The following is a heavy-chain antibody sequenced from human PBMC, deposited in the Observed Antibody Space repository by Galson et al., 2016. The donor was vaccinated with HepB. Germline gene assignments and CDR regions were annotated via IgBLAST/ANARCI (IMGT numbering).Heavy chain of an antibody. CDR3: ASGRYSSWYYGMDV. D-gene: IGHD3-22*01. V-gene: IGHV1-3*01. Sequence: SVKVSCKASGYTFTRYVMHWVRQAPGQRLEWMGWINPGNGNTKDSQKLQGRVTITRDTSASTVSMELSSLRSEDTAVYYCASGRYSSWYYGMDVWGQGTTVTVSS. CDR1: GYTFTRYV. J-gene: IGHJ6*02. CDR2: INPGNGNT.